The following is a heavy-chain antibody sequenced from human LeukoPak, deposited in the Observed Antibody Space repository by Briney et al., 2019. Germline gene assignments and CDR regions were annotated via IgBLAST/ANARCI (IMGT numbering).Heavy chain of an antibody. CDR1: GGSFSGYY. CDR2: INHSGST. CDR3: ARDSCSGGSCYRFDI. Sequence: SETLSLTCAVYGGSFSGYYWSWIRQPPGKGLEWIGEINHSGSTNYNPSLKSRVTISVDTSKNQFSLKLSSVTAADTAMYYCARDSCSGGSCYRFDIWGQGTMVTVSS. D-gene: IGHD2-15*01. V-gene: IGHV4-34*01. J-gene: IGHJ3*02.